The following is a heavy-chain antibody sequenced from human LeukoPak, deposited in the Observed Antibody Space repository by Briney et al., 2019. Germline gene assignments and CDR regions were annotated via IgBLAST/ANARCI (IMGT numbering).Heavy chain of an antibody. V-gene: IGHV4-34*01. CDR1: GGSFSDYY. CDR3: ARGLRLPSRSAPAVPHV. J-gene: IGHJ6*04. Sequence: PSETLSLTCAVYGGSFSDYYLNWIRQPPGKGLEWIWEINHSGTTNYNPSFKSRVTISVDTSKNQFSLRLSAVTAADTAVYHCARGLRLPSRSAPAVPHVWAKGTTVTVSA. CDR2: INHSGTT. D-gene: IGHD2-2*01.